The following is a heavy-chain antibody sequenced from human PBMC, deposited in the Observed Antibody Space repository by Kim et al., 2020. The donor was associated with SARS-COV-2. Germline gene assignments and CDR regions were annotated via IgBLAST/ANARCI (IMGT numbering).Heavy chain of an antibody. CDR2: IKSKTVGGTT. J-gene: IGHJ4*02. D-gene: IGHD6-13*01. CDR3: TTDLPSSHDDY. Sequence: GGSLRLSCAASGFTFSNAWMNWVRQAPGKGLEWVGRIKSKTVGGTTDCAAPVKGRFTISRDDSKNTLYLQMNSLKTEDTAIYYCTTDLPSSHDDYWGQGTLVTVSS. CDR1: GFTFSNAW. V-gene: IGHV3-15*01.